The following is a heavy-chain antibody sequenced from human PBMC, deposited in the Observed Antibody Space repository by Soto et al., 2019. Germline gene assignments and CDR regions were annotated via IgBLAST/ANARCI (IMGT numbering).Heavy chain of an antibody. J-gene: IGHJ4*02. D-gene: IGHD4-17*01. CDR3: VSQRTTVPTQAYFDY. V-gene: IGHV4-39*01. Sequence: SETLSLTCTVSGGSVTNSSYYWGWIRHSPGKGLEWIGSVYYRGRSYSKSSVKSRVTISVDTSKNRFSLSLNSVTASDTAVYFCVSQRTTVPTQAYFDYWGPGALVTVSS. CDR1: GGSVTNSSYY. CDR2: VYYRGRS.